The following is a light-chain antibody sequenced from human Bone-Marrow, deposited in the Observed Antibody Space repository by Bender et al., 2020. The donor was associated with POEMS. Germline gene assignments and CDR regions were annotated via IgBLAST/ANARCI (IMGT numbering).Light chain of an antibody. CDR2: VNSDGSH. CDR1: SGHSHYDISWHD. Sequence: QVVLTQSPSASASLGASVKLTCTLSSGHSHYDISWHDIAWHQQLPERGPRFLMTVNSDGSHSKGDELPDRFFGSSSGAEHYLTISSLQPEDEADYYCQTWGAGFRVFGGGTKLTVL. V-gene: IGLV4-69*01. J-gene: IGLJ3*02. CDR3: QTWGAGFRV.